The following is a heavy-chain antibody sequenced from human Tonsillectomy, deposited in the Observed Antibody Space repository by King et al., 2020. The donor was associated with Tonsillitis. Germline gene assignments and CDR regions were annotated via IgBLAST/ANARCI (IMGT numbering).Heavy chain of an antibody. CDR3: ARDRDGYIFDY. Sequence: VQLVESGGGVVQPGRSLRLSCAASGFTLSNYDMYWVRQAPGKGLEWVAVISFDGSYKYYADSVTGRFTISRDNSKNTLYLQMNSLRAEDTAVYYCARDRDGYIFDYWGQGTLVTVSS. CDR1: GFTLSNYD. D-gene: IGHD5-24*01. V-gene: IGHV3-33*05. CDR2: ISFDGSYK. J-gene: IGHJ4*02.